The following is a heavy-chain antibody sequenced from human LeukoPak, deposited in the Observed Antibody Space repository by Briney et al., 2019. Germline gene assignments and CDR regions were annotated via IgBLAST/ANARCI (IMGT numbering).Heavy chain of an antibody. CDR3: ARSYRFPSKYYHYYMHV. CDR2: IIPIFGTA. D-gene: IGHD3-16*02. J-gene: IGHJ6*03. CDR1: GGTFSSYA. V-gene: IGHV1-69*13. Sequence: VASVKVSCKASGGTFSSYAISWVRQAPGQGLEWMGGIIPIFGTANYAQKFQGRVTIAADESTSTAYMELSSLRSEDTAVYYCARSYRFPSKYYHYYMHVWGKGTTVTVSS.